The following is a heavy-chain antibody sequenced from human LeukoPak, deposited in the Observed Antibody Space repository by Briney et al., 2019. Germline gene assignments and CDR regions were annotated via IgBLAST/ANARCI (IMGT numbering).Heavy chain of an antibody. CDR1: GGSISITYY. Sequence: SETLSLTCTVSGGSISITYYWAWIRQPPGKGLEWFGSVYYSGNTYYNPSLQSPVTISVDTSKNQFSLKLSSVTAADTAVYYCARSSVPTGWGTFDIWGLGTLVTVSS. CDR3: ARSSVPTGWGTFDI. CDR2: VYYSGNT. J-gene: IGHJ3*02. D-gene: IGHD4-17*01. V-gene: IGHV4-39*01.